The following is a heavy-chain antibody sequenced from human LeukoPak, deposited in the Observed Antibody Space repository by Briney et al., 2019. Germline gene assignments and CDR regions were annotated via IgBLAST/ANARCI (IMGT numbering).Heavy chain of an antibody. D-gene: IGHD4-17*01. J-gene: IGHJ6*02. V-gene: IGHV3-30*02. CDR3: ARLTVTTDYYYYGMDV. CDR1: GFTFSSYG. CDR2: IRYDGSNK. Sequence: GGSLRLSCAASGFTFSSYGMHWVRQAPGKGLEWVAFIRYDGSNKYYADSVKGRFTISRDNSKNTLYLQMNSLRAEDTAVYYCARLTVTTDYYYYGMDVWGQGTTVTVSS.